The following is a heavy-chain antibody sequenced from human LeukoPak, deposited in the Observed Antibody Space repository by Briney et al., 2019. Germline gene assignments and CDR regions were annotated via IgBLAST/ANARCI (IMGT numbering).Heavy chain of an antibody. CDR2: INTNTGNP. CDR3: ARVVSSLSIAAPY. CDR1: GYTFTSYG. D-gene: IGHD6-6*01. V-gene: IGHV7-4-1*02. Sequence: ASVKLSCKASGYTFTSYGISWVRQAPGQGLEWMGWINTNTGNPTYAQGFTGRFVFSLDTSVSTAYLQITSLKAEDTAVYYCARVVSSLSIAAPYWGQGTLVTVSS. J-gene: IGHJ4*02.